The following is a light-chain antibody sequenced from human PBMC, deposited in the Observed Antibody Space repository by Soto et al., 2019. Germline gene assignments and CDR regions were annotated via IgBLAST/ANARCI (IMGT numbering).Light chain of an antibody. CDR1: QPIVATY. V-gene: IGKV3-20*01. J-gene: IGKJ1*01. CDR3: QLGG. CDR2: GAS. Sequence: EIVLTQSPGSLSLSPGERATLSCRASQPIVATYLAWYQHKLGQAPRLLIYGASSRASGIPDRFSGGGSGTDFTLTITRLEPEDSAVYYCQLGGFGQGTKVEIQ.